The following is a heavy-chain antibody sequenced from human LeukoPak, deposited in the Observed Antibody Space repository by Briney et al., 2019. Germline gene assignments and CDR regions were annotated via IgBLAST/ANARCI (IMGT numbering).Heavy chain of an antibody. CDR2: IYYSGYT. V-gene: IGHV4-59*01. CDR3: AKADGSGSYPFDY. D-gene: IGHD3-10*01. Sequence: PSETLSLTCTVSGGSISSYYWSWIRQPPGRGLEWIGYIYYSGYTNYNPSLKSRVTMSVDTSKSQFSLKLSSVTAADTAVYYCAKADGSGSYPFDYWGQGTLVTVSS. CDR1: GGSISSYY. J-gene: IGHJ4*02.